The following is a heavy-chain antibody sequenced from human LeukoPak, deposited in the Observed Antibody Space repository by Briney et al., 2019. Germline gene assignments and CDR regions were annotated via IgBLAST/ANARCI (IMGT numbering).Heavy chain of an antibody. CDR2: IRSKANSYAT. CDR1: GFTFSGSA. D-gene: IGHD3-10*01. J-gene: IGHJ6*02. CDR3: TRHVTMVRGAPGLDYYYYYGMDV. V-gene: IGHV3-73*01. Sequence: GGSLRLSCAASGFTFSGSAMHWVRQASGKGLEWVGRIRSKANSYATAYAASVKGRFTISRDDSKNTAYLQMNSLKTEDTAVYYCTRHVTMVRGAPGLDYYYYYGMDVWGQGTTVTVSS.